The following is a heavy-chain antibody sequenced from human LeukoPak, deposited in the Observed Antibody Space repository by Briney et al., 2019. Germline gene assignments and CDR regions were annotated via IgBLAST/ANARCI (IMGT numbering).Heavy chain of an antibody. CDR1: GFTFSSYG. CDR2: IWYDGSNK. D-gene: IGHD3-10*01. J-gene: IGHJ4*02. CDR3: ARDVYYGSGPLGY. Sequence: GRSLRLSCAASGFTFSSYGMHWVRQAPGKGLEWVAVIWYDGSNKYYADSVKGRFTISRDNSKNTLCLQMNSLRAEGTAVYYCARDVYYGSGPLGYWGQGTLVTVSS. V-gene: IGHV3-33*01.